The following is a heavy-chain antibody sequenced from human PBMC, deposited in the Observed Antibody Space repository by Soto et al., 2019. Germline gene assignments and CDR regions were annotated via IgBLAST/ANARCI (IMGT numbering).Heavy chain of an antibody. Sequence: KQSQTLSLTCAVYGGSFSGYYWSWIRQPPGKGLEWIGEINHSGSTNYNPSLKSRVTISVDTSKNQFSLKLSSVTAADTAVYYCSLGELSALDYWGQGTLVTVSS. CDR3: SLGELSALDY. D-gene: IGHD3-16*02. J-gene: IGHJ4*02. CDR1: GGSFSGYY. V-gene: IGHV4-34*01. CDR2: INHSGST.